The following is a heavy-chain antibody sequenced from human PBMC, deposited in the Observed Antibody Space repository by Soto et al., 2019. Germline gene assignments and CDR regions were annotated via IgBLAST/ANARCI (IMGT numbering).Heavy chain of an antibody. Sequence: PSETLSLTCTVSGGSISSSSYYWGWIRQPPGKGLEWIGSIYYSGSTYYNPSLKSRVTISVDTSKNQFSLKLSSVTAADTAVYYCATILFRFLEGNCFDPWGQGTLVTVSS. V-gene: IGHV4-39*01. CDR3: ATILFRFLEGNCFDP. J-gene: IGHJ5*02. CDR1: GGSISSSSYY. CDR2: IYYSGST. D-gene: IGHD3-3*01.